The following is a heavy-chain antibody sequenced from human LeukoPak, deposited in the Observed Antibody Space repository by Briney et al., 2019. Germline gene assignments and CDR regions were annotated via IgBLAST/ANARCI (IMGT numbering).Heavy chain of an antibody. V-gene: IGHV4-31*03. J-gene: IGHJ5*02. D-gene: IGHD2-2*01. CDR1: GGSVSSGGYY. CDR2: IYYSGST. Sequence: SETLSLTCTVSGGSVSSGGYYWSWIRQHPGKGLEWIGYIYYSGSTYYNPSLKSRVTISVDTSKNQFSLKLSSVTAADTAVYYCARFVGYCSSTSCYDGWFDPWGQGTLVTVSS. CDR3: ARFVGYCSSTSCYDGWFDP.